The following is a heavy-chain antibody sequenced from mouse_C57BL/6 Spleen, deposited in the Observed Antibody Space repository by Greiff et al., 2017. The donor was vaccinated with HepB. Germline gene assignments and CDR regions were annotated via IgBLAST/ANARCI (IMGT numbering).Heavy chain of an antibody. D-gene: IGHD3-2*02. V-gene: IGHV1-55*01. CDR1: GYTFTSYW. CDR3: AREETAQATGFAY. Sequence: QVHVKQPGAELVKPGASVKMSCKASGYTFTSYWITWVKQRPGQGLEWIGDIYPGSGSTNYNEKFKSKATLTVDTSSSTAYMQLSSLTSEDSAVYYCAREETAQATGFAYWGQGTLVTVSA. J-gene: IGHJ3*01. CDR2: IYPGSGST.